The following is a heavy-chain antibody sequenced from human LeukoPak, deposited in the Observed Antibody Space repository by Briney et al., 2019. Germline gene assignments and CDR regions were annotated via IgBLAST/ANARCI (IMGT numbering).Heavy chain of an antibody. CDR2: ISAYNGNT. D-gene: IGHD6-13*01. CDR3: ARALRMIAAAGIGY. J-gene: IGHJ4*02. V-gene: IGHV1-18*01. Sequence: ASVKVSCKASGYTFTSYGISWVRQAPGQGLEWMGWISAYNGNTNYAQKLQGRVTMTTDTSTSTAYMELRSLRSDDTAVYYCARALRMIAAAGIGYWGQGTLVTVSS. CDR1: GYTFTSYG.